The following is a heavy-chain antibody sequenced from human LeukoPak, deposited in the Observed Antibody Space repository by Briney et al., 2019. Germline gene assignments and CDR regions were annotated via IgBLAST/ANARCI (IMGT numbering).Heavy chain of an antibody. D-gene: IGHD6-19*01. CDR2: INSDGSST. CDR1: GFTFSSYW. V-gene: IGHV3-74*01. J-gene: IGHJ4*02. Sequence: PGGSLRLSCAASGFTFSSYWMHWVRQAPGKGLVWVSRINSDGSSTSYADSVKGRFTISRDNAKNTLYLQMNSLRPEDTAVYYCARASGWVYFDYWGQGTLVTVSS. CDR3: ARASGWVYFDY.